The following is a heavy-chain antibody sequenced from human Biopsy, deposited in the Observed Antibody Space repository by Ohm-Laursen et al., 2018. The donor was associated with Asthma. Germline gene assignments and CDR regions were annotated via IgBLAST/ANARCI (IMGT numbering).Heavy chain of an antibody. V-gene: IGHV3-66*02. CDR2: IYNDGRA. CDR1: EFSVSSSY. Sequence: SLRLSCAASEFSVSSSYMSWVRQAPGKGLEWVSVIYNDGRAYYADFVKGRFTISRDNSKNTLYLQMNSLRAEDTAVYYCARAISSSWWAVEYWGQGTLVTVSS. J-gene: IGHJ4*02. D-gene: IGHD6-6*01. CDR3: ARAISSSWWAVEY.